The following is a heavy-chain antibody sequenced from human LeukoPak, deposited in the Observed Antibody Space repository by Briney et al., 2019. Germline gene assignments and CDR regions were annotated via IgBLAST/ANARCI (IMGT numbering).Heavy chain of an antibody. CDR1: GGSISSYY. V-gene: IGHV4-59*01. D-gene: IGHD3-10*01. CDR3: ARVVLWFGGPGWFDP. Sequence: PSETLSLTCTVSGGSISSYYWSWIRQPPGKGLEWIGYIYYSGSTNYNPSLKSRVTISVDTSKNQFSLKLSSVTAADTAVYYCARVVLWFGGPGWFDPWGQGTLVTVSS. CDR2: IYYSGST. J-gene: IGHJ5*02.